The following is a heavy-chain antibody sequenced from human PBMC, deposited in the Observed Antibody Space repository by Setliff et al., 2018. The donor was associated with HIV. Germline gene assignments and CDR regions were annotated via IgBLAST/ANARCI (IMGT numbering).Heavy chain of an antibody. CDR3: AREVAADSTYFDY. D-gene: IGHD6-13*01. J-gene: IGHJ4*01. CDR2: ISYDGSNK. V-gene: IGHV3-30*04. Sequence: PGGSLRLSCAASGFTFSNSAMHWVRQAPGKGLGWVAGISYDGSNKYYTDSVKGRFTISRDNSKNTLYLQMNSLRAEDSAVYYCAREVAADSTYFDYWGQGALVTVSS. CDR1: GFTFSNSA.